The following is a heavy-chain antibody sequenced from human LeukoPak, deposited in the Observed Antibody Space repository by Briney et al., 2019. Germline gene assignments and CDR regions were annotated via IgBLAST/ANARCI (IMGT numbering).Heavy chain of an antibody. J-gene: IGHJ4*02. CDR2: IWYDGSNK. D-gene: IGHD3-22*01. CDR1: GFTFSSYG. CDR3: ARDPVTDYYYDSSRSFDY. V-gene: IGHV3-33*01. Sequence: PGGSLRLSCAASGFTFSSYGMHWVRQAPGKGLEWVAVIWYDGSNKYYADSVKGRFTISRDNSKNTLYLQMNSLRAEDTAVYYCARDPVTDYYYDSSRSFDYWGQGTLVTVSS.